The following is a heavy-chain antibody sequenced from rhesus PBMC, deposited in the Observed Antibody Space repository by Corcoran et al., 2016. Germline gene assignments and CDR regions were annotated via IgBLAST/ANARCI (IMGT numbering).Heavy chain of an antibody. D-gene: IGHD2-15*01. J-gene: IGHJ4*01. V-gene: IGHV4-160*01. CDR3: AAIETVDY. Sequence: QVQLQESGPGLVKPSETLSLTCAVSGGSIRGYYWSCIRQPPGKGLEWIGRIYGSGGSTDYNPSLKSRVTSSTDTSKSQFSLKLSSVTAADTAVYYCAAIETVDYWGQGVLVTVSS. CDR2: IYGSGGST. CDR1: GGSIRGYY.